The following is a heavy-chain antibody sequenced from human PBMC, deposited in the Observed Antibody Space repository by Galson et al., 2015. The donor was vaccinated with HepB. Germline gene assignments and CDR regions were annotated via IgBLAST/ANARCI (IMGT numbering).Heavy chain of an antibody. J-gene: IGHJ4*02. CDR3: AKGEIAVVVAATPGY. CDR1: GFTFSSYA. V-gene: IGHV3-23*01. Sequence: SLRLSCAASGFTFSSYAMTWVRQAPGKGLEWVSTITGSGSSTYHAASVKGRFTISRDNSKNTLYLQMNSLRAEDTAVYYCAKGEIAVVVAATPGYWGQGTLVTVS. CDR2: ITGSGSST. D-gene: IGHD2-15*01.